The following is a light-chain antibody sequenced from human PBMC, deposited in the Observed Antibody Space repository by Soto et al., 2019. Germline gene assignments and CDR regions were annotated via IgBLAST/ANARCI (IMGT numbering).Light chain of an antibody. CDR1: HNIDRW. Sequence: QMTQSPSTLSASVGDRVTITCRASHNIDRWLAWYQQKPGMAPKLLISDASTLESGVPSRFSGSGSGIEFTLTISNLQPDDYATYYCQHCDTYWAFGQGTKVEIK. CDR3: QHCDTYWA. CDR2: DAS. J-gene: IGKJ1*01. V-gene: IGKV1-5*01.